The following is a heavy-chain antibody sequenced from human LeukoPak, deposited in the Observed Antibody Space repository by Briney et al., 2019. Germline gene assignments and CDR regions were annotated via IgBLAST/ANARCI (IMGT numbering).Heavy chain of an antibody. CDR1: GYTLTELS. CDR3: ARVGDNWNYGYYYYYMDV. V-gene: IGHV1-24*01. CDR2: FDPKDGDT. J-gene: IGHJ6*03. D-gene: IGHD1-7*01. Sequence: ASVKVSCKVSGYTLTELSVHWVRQAPGKGLEWMGNFDPKDGDTIYAQRFQGRVTMTEDTSTHTAYMELSSLRSDDTAVYYCARVGDNWNYGYYYYYMDVWAKGPRSPSP.